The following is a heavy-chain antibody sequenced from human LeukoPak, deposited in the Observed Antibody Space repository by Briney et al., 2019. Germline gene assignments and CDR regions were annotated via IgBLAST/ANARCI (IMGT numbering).Heavy chain of an antibody. CDR2: IYYSGST. J-gene: IGHJ4*02. V-gene: IGHV4-31*03. CDR3: AGGYGSGSYFNY. Sequence: PSEPLSLTCPVSGGSISSGGYYWSWIRPHPGKGLEWIGYIYYSGSTYYNPSLKSRVTISVDTSKNQFSLKLSSVTAADTAVYYCAGGYGSGSYFNYWGQGTLVTVSS. D-gene: IGHD3-10*01. CDR1: GGSISSGGYY.